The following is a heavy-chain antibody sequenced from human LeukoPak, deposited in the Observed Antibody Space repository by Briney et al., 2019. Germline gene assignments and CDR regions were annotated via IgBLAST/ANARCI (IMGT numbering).Heavy chain of an antibody. CDR2: INPSGGST. D-gene: IGHD1-26*01. Sequence: ASVKVSCKASGYTFTSYYMHWVRQAPGQGLEWMGMINPSGGSTSYAQKFQGRVTMTRDTSTSTVYMELSSLRSEDTAVYYCARDLGWELPGNAFDIWGQGTMVTVSS. V-gene: IGHV1-46*01. J-gene: IGHJ3*02. CDR1: GYTFTSYY. CDR3: ARDLGWELPGNAFDI.